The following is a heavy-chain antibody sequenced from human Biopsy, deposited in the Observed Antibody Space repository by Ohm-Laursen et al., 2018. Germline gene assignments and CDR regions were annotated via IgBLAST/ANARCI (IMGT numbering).Heavy chain of an antibody. D-gene: IGHD2-15*01. V-gene: IGHV1-2*02. J-gene: IGHJ1*01. CDR1: GYTFTGQY. CDR3: AKGQDLRGGAEYFQH. Sequence: ASVKVSCKASGYTFTGQYLHWVRQVPGRGLEWMGWINPHSGTTKFAQDFQGRVTMTRDTSITTAYMELRRLRSDDTAVYYCAKGQDLRGGAEYFQHWGQGALVTASS. CDR2: INPHSGTT.